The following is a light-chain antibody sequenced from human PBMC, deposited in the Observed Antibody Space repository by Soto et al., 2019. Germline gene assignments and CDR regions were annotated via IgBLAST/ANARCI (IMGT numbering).Light chain of an antibody. CDR1: PSDVGGYLS. CDR2: EVS. J-gene: IGLJ1*01. V-gene: IGLV2-8*01. Sequence: QPALTQPPSASGSPGQSVTISCTGTPSDVGGYLSVSWYQQHPGKAPKLIIFEVSRRPSGVPDRFSASKSGSTAFLTVSGLQAEDEAEYYCSSYAGFNNYLFGSGTKVTVL. CDR3: SSYAGFNNYL.